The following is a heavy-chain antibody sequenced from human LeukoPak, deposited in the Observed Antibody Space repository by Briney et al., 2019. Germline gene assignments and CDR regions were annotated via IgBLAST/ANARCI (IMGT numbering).Heavy chain of an antibody. V-gene: IGHV3-23*01. J-gene: IGHJ5*02. CDR2: ISGSGGST. Sequence: PGGSLRLSCAASGFTFSSYAMSWVRQAPGKGLEWVSAISGSGGSTYYADSVKGRFTISRDNSKNTLYLQMNSLRAEDTAVYYCAKSQVEYYYGSEIRGWFDPWGQGTLVTVSS. D-gene: IGHD3-10*01. CDR3: AKSQVEYYYGSEIRGWFDP. CDR1: GFTFSSYA.